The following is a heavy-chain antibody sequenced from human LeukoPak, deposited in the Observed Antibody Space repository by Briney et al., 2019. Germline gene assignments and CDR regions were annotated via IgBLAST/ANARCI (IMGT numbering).Heavy chain of an antibody. J-gene: IGHJ4*02. V-gene: IGHV1-2*02. D-gene: IGHD3-22*01. Sequence: ASVKVSCKASGYTFTGYYMHWVRQAPGQGLEWMGWINPNSGGTNYAQKFQGRVTMTRDTSISTAYMGLSRLRSDDTAVYYCARGGLDSSGHYSWRAFDIWGQGTLVTVSS. CDR2: INPNSGGT. CDR3: ARGGLDSSGHYSWRAFDI. CDR1: GYTFTGYY.